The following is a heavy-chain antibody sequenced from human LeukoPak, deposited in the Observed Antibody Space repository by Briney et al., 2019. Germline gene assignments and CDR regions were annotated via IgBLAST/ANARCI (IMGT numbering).Heavy chain of an antibody. Sequence: GGSLRLSCVASGFAFSSYYMSWVRQAPGKGLEWVANIKEDGSERDYVDSMKGRFTISRDNAKNSLYLQMNSLRAEDTAVYYCARDLYGDYFFDYWGQGTLVTVSS. CDR2: IKEDGSER. V-gene: IGHV3-7*01. CDR3: ARDLYGDYFFDY. D-gene: IGHD4-17*01. CDR1: GFAFSSYY. J-gene: IGHJ4*02.